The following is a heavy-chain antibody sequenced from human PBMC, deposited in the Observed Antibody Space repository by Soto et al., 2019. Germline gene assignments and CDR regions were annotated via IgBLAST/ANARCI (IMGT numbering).Heavy chain of an antibody. V-gene: IGHV3-30*18. CDR1: GFTFSSYG. Sequence: GGSLRLSCAASGFTFSSYGMHWVRQAPGKGLEWVAVISYDGSNKYYADSVKGRFTISRDNSKNTLYLQMNSLRAEDTAVYYWAKDGTEYRISSYDYWGQGTLVTVCS. D-gene: IGHD6-6*01. CDR3: AKDGTEYRISSYDY. J-gene: IGHJ4*02. CDR2: ISYDGSNK.